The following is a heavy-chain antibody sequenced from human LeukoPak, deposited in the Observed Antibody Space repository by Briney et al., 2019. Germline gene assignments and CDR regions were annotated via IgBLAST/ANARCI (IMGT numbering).Heavy chain of an antibody. Sequence: SETLSLTCAVYGGSFSGYYWSWIRQPPGKGLEWIGEINHSGSTNYNPSLKSRVTISVDTSKNQFSLKLSSVTAADTAVYYCARGGYDFWSGSFSYYYYYYMDVWGKGTTVTVSS. CDR1: GGSFSGYY. J-gene: IGHJ6*03. V-gene: IGHV4-34*01. CDR3: ARGGYDFWSGSFSYYYYYYMDV. CDR2: INHSGST. D-gene: IGHD3-3*01.